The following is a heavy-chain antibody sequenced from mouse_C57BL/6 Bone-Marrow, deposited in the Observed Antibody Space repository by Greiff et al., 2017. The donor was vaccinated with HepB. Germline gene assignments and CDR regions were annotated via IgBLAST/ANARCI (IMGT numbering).Heavy chain of an antibody. CDR1: GFTFSDYG. Sequence: EVKLMESGGGLVQPGGSLKLSCAASGFTFSDYGMAWVRQAPRKGPEWVAFLSNLAYSIYYADTVTGRFTISRGNAKNTLYLEMSSLRSEDTAMYYCARRNYGAMDYWGQGTSVTVSS. V-gene: IGHV5-15*01. J-gene: IGHJ4*01. D-gene: IGHD1-1*01. CDR2: LSNLAYSI. CDR3: ARRNYGAMDY.